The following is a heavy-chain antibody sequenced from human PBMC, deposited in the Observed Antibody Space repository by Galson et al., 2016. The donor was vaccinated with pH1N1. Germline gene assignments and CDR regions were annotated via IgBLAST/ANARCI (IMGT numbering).Heavy chain of an antibody. V-gene: IGHV3-7*03. CDR2: IKQGGSEK. CDR1: GFTFSSYW. J-gene: IGHJ6*02. D-gene: IGHD6-13*01. Sequence: SLRLSCAASGFTFSSYWMSWVRQAPGKGLEWVANIKQGGSEKHYVDSVEGRFTISRDNAKNSLYLQMNSLRAEDTAVYYCARAGSSWDTYYYYYGMDVWGQGTTVTVSS. CDR3: ARAGSSWDTYYYYYGMDV.